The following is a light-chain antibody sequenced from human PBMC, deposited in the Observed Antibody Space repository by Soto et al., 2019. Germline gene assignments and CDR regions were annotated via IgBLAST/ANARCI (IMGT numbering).Light chain of an antibody. J-gene: IGLJ2*01. CDR3: SSFVGNNTLV. CDR2: EVS. V-gene: IGLV2-8*01. CDR1: SSDVGGYNY. Sequence: QSALTQPPSASGAPGQSVTIACTGTSSDVGGYNYVSWYQQHPRKAPKPMISEVSKRPSGGPDRFSGSKSGNTASLTVSGLQAEDEDDYYCSSFVGNNTLVLGGGTKLTVL.